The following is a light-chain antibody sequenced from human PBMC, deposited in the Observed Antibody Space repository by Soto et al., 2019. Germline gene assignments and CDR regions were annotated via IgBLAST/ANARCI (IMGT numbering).Light chain of an antibody. J-gene: IGKJ1*01. V-gene: IGKV1-5*03. CDR1: QSISSW. CDR2: KAS. CDR3: QQDNSYWT. Sequence: DIQMTQSPSTLSASVGDRVTITCRASQSISSWLAWYQQKPGKAPRLLIYKASSLESGGPSSFSGSGSGTEFTLTISSLQPDDFATYYCQQDNSYWTFGQGTKVEIK.